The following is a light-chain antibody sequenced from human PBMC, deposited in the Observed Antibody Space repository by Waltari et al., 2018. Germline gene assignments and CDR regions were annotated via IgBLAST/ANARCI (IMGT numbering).Light chain of an antibody. CDR3: QQYNSYPWT. J-gene: IGKJ1*01. V-gene: IGKV1-5*03. CDR2: KAS. CDR1: QSISSW. Sequence: DIQMTRSPSTLSASVGDRVTIPCRASQSISSWLAWYQQKPGKALKLLIYKASSLESGVPSRFSGSGSGTEFTLTISSLQPDDFATYYCQQYNSYPWTFGQGTKVEIK.